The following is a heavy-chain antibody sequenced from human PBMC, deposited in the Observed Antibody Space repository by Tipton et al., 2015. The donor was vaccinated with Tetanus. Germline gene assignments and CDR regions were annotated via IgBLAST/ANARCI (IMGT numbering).Heavy chain of an antibody. CDR3: ATMTPVDWYFDL. CDR2: IYYSGST. CDR1: GGSLRSGDYQ. Sequence: LRLSCSVSGGSLRSGDYQWNWIRQSPGQGLEWIGLIYYSGSTSYNPSLKSRVTISVDTSKNQLSLKLTSVTAADTAVYYCATMTPVDWYFDLWGRGTLVTVSS. J-gene: IGHJ2*01. V-gene: IGHV4-61*08. D-gene: IGHD4-23*01.